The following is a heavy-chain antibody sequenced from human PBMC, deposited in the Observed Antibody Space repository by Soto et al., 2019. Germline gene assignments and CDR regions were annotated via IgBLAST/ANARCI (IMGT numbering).Heavy chain of an antibody. CDR1: GFTVSSDS. CDR2: IYSDNNT. J-gene: IGHJ6*02. CDR3: ARHYSAMGV. V-gene: IGHV3-53*02. Sequence: EVQLVETGGDLIQPGGSLRLSCAASGFTVSSDSMTWVRQAPGKGLEWISIIYSDNNTDYADYVKGRFSISRDTSKNILYLQMNSLIAEDTAEYYCARHYSAMGVWGQGTTVTVSS.